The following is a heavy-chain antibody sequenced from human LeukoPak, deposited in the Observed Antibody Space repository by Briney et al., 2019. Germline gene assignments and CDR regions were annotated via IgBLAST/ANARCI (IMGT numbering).Heavy chain of an antibody. Sequence: ASVKVSCKASGYKFNSYGIAWVRQAPGQGLEWMGWISGYNGNTNYVQKLQDRVTMTTDTSTTTAYMELRSLRSDDTAVYYCARCVVRGVIRRYYYYMDVWGKGTTVTISS. J-gene: IGHJ6*03. D-gene: IGHD3-10*01. CDR2: ISGYNGNT. V-gene: IGHV1-18*04. CDR1: GYKFNSYG. CDR3: ARCVVRGVIRRYYYYMDV.